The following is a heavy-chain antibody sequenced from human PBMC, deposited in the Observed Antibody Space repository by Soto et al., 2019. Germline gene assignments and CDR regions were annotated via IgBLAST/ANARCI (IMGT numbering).Heavy chain of an antibody. CDR3: ARGPGSLRP. CDR1: GDSVSSNSAA. Sequence: SQTLSLTCAISGDSVSSNSAAWNWIRLSPSRGLEWLGRTYYRSKWYSDYAPSVKSRISINPDTSKNQFSLQLNSVTPDDAGVYYCARGPGSLRPWGQGTLVTVSS. V-gene: IGHV6-1*01. CDR2: TYYRSKWYS. J-gene: IGHJ5*02. D-gene: IGHD1-1*01.